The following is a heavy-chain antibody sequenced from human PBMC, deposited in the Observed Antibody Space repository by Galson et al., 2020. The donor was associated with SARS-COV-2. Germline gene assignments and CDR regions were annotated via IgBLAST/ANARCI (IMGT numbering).Heavy chain of an antibody. Sequence: SETLSLTCAVYAGSFSGYYWSWIRQPPGKGLEWIGEINHSGSTNYNPSLKSRVTISVDTSKNQFSLKLSSVTAADTAVYYCARVPRISGSKWDAFDIWGQGTMVTVSS. CDR2: INHSGST. CDR3: ARVPRISGSKWDAFDI. J-gene: IGHJ3*02. CDR1: AGSFSGYY. D-gene: IGHD3-10*01. V-gene: IGHV4-34*01.